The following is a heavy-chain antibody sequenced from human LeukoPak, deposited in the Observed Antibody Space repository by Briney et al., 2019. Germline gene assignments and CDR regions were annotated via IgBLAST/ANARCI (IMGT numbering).Heavy chain of an antibody. J-gene: IGHJ4*02. CDR3: AKDAVMVRGVIIILDY. Sequence: GGSLRLSCAASGFTFSSYWMHWVRQAPGKGLVWVSRINSDGSSTSYADSVKGRFTISRDNAKNTLYLQMNSLRAEDTAVYYCAKDAVMVRGVIIILDYWGQGTLVTVSS. CDR1: GFTFSSYW. D-gene: IGHD3-10*01. CDR2: INSDGSST. V-gene: IGHV3-74*01.